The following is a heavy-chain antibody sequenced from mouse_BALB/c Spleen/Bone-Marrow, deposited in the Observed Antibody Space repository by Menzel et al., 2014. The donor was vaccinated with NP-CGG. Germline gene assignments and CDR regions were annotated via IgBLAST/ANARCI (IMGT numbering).Heavy chain of an antibody. J-gene: IGHJ2*01. CDR3: GVPYYHGSSDLDY. Sequence: EVQLQQSGPELVKPGASVKISCKASGYSFTGYFMNWVKQSHGKSLEWIGRINPYNGDTFNNQKFKGKATLTVDKSSSTAHMELLSLTSEDSAVYYCGVPYYHGSSDLDYWGQGTTLTVSS. CDR1: GYSFTGYF. V-gene: IGHV1-37*01. CDR2: INPYNGDT. D-gene: IGHD1-1*01.